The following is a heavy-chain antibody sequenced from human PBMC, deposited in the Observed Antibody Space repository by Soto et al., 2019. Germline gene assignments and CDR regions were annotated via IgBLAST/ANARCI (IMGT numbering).Heavy chain of an antibody. J-gene: IGHJ4*02. CDR1: GGSISSHY. CDR3: ARGPGQERYFDY. CDR2: VHNSGST. V-gene: IGHV4-59*11. Sequence: SETLSLTCTVSGGSISSHYWSWIRQPPGKRLEWIGYVHNSGSTNYNPSLKSRVTISVDTSKNQFSLKLSSVTAADTAVYYCARGPGQERYFDYWGQGTLVTVSS.